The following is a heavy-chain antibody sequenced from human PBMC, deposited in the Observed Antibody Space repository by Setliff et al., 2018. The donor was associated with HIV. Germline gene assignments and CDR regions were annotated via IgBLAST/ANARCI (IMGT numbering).Heavy chain of an antibody. CDR1: GFTFSSYE. J-gene: IGHJ4*02. Sequence: GGSLRLSCAASGFTFSSYEMNWVRQAPGKGLEWVSYIRSSGGTIYYADSVKGRFTISRDNSKNTVYLQMNSLRAEDTAEYYCAKELAASGLGYFDSWGRGILVTVSS. V-gene: IGHV3-48*03. D-gene: IGHD3-22*01. CDR2: IRSSGGTI. CDR3: AKELAASGLGYFDS.